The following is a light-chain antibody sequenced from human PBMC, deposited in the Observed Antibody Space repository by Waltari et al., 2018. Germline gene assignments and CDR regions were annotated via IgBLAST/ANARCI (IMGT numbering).Light chain of an antibody. V-gene: IGKV3-20*01. CDR2: GAS. CDR1: QSVSRA. J-gene: IGKJ1*01. CDR3: QHYVRLPAT. Sequence: EIVLTQSPGSLSSSPGERVTLSCRASQSVSRALAWYQPKPGQAPRLLIFGASNRATGIPDRFSGSGSETDFSLTISRLEPEDFAVYYCQHYVRLPATFGRGTKVEIK.